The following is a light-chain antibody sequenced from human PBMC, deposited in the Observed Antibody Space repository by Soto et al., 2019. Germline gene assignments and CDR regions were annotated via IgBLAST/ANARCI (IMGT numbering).Light chain of an antibody. CDR1: QSVSTY. CDR2: DAS. Sequence: EIVLTQSPATLSLSPGERATLSCRASQSVSTYLAWYQHKPGQAPRLLIYDASNRATGIPARFSGSGSGTDFPLTISSLEPEDFAVYYCQQRRKWPPKYTFGQGTNLEIK. CDR3: QQRRKWPPKYT. V-gene: IGKV3-11*01. J-gene: IGKJ2*01.